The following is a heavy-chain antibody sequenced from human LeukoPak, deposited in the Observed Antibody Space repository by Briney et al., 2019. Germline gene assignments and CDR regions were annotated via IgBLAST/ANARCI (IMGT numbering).Heavy chain of an antibody. V-gene: IGHV3-7*01. CDR2: IKQDGSEQ. Sequence: GGSLRLSCAASGFTFTTYWMGWVRQAPGKGLEWVANIKQDGSEQYYVDSVKGRFTISRDNAKDSLSLQMNSLRAEDTAVYYCARPLMYYYGSETYFWFDPWGQGTLVTVSS. D-gene: IGHD3-10*01. J-gene: IGHJ5*02. CDR1: GFTFTTYW. CDR3: ARPLMYYYGSETYFWFDP.